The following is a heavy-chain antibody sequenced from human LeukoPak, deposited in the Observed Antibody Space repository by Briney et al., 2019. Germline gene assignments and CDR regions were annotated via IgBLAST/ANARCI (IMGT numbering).Heavy chain of an antibody. Sequence: PSETLSLTCTVSGGSISSYSWSWIRQPPGKGLEWIGYFYYTGSTNYNPSLKSRVSVSVDTPQNQFSLKLSSVTAADTAVYYCARTTTGYSYGHGAFDIWGQGTMATVSS. V-gene: IGHV4-59*08. CDR1: GGSISSYS. CDR3: ARTTTGYSYGHGAFDI. D-gene: IGHD5-18*01. CDR2: FYYTGST. J-gene: IGHJ3*02.